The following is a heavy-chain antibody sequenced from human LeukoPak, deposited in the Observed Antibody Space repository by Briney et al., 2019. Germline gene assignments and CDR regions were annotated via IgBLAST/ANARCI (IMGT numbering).Heavy chain of an antibody. CDR2: ISSSGSTI. D-gene: IGHD5-18*01. CDR3: TTERSYGYVDY. J-gene: IGHJ4*02. CDR1: GFTFSDYY. Sequence: GGSLRLSCAASGFTFSDYYMSWIRQAPGKGLEWVSYISSSGSTIYYADSVKGRFIISRDNAKNSLYLQMNSLKTEDTAVYYCTTERSYGYVDYWGQGTLVTVSS. V-gene: IGHV3-11*01.